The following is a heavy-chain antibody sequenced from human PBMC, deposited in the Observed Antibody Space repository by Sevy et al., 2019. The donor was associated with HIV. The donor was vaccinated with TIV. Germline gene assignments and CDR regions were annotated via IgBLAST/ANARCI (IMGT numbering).Heavy chain of an antibody. Sequence: GGSLRLSCAASGFTFSNYAMGWVRQAPGKGPEWVSVIYSGGSTYYADSVKGRFTISRDNSKNTLYLQMNSLRAEDTAVYYCARVVATITLYYFDYWGQGTLVTVSS. CDR2: IYSGGST. CDR1: GFTFSNYA. D-gene: IGHD5-12*01. CDR3: ARVVATITLYYFDY. V-gene: IGHV3-66*01. J-gene: IGHJ4*02.